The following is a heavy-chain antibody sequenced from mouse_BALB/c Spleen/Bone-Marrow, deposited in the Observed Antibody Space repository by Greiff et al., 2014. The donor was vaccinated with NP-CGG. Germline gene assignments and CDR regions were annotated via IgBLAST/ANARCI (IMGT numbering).Heavy chain of an antibody. D-gene: IGHD4-1*01. CDR1: GYSITSYYS. CDR2: IHYSGIT. V-gene: IGHV3-1*02. J-gene: IGHJ4*01. Sequence: EVMLVESGPDLVKPSQSLSLTCTVTGYSITSYYSWHWIRQFPGNKLEWMGYIHYSGITVYNPSLKSRISITRDTSNNQFFLRLNSVTTEDTATYYCARFAGTPYTMDYWGQGTSVTVSS. CDR3: ARFAGTPYTMDY.